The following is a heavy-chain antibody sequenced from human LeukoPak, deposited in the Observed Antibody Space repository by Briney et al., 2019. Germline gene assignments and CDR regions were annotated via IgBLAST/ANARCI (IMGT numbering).Heavy chain of an antibody. Sequence: GGSLRLSCAASGFTFDDYGMSWVRQAPGKGLEWVSGINWNGGSTGYADSVKGRFTISRDNAKNSLYLQMNSLRAEDTALCYCARQGTSDYYYYYMDVWGKGTTVTVSS. J-gene: IGHJ6*03. V-gene: IGHV3-20*04. CDR3: ARQGTSDYYYYYMDV. CDR2: INWNGGST. CDR1: GFTFDDYG. D-gene: IGHD2-2*01.